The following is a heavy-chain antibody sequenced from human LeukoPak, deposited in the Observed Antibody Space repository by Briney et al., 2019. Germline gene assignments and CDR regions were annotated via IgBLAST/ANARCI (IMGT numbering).Heavy chain of an antibody. J-gene: IGHJ4*02. CDR2: ISSSSSYI. D-gene: IGHD3-22*01. CDR3: ARVEYYYDSSGYKQLPYFDY. Sequence: GGSLRLSCAASGFTFSSYSMNWVRQAPGKGLEWVSSISSSSSYIYYADSVKGRFTISRDNAKNSLYLQMNSLRAEDTAVYYCARVEYYYDSSGYKQLPYFDYWGQGTLVTVSS. CDR1: GFTFSSYS. V-gene: IGHV3-21*01.